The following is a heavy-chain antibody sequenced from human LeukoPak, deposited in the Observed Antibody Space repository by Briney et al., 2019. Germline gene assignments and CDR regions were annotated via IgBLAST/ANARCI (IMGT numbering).Heavy chain of an antibody. CDR2: IYYSGST. V-gene: IGHV4-39*01. Sequence: SETLSLTCTVSGGSISSSSYYWGWIRQPPGKGLEWIGSIYYSGSTYYNPSLKSRVTISVDTSKNQFSLKLSSVTAADTAVYYCASLTMVRGVIPRWGQGTLVTVSS. CDR3: ASLTMVRGVIPR. CDR1: GGSISSSSYY. D-gene: IGHD3-10*01. J-gene: IGHJ4*02.